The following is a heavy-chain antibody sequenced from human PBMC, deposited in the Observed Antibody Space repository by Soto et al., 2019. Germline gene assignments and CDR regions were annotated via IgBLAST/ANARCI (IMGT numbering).Heavy chain of an antibody. CDR2: IIPIFGTA. CDR3: ARDINRPRYDFWSGYYTVLDY. CDR1: GGTFSSYA. D-gene: IGHD3-3*01. Sequence: SVKVSCKASGGTFSSYAISWVRQAPGQGLEWMGGIIPIFGTANYAQKFQGRVTITADESTSTAYMELSSLRSEDTDVYYCARDINRPRYDFWSGYYTVLDYWGQGTLVTVSS. J-gene: IGHJ4*02. V-gene: IGHV1-69*13.